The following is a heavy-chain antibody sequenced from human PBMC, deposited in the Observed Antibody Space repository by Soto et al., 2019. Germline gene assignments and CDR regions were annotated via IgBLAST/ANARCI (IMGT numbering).Heavy chain of an antibody. Sequence: EVQLLESGGGLVQPGGSLRLSCAASGFTFSSYAMNWVRQAPGKGLEWVSAISGSGGSTYYADSVKGRFTISRDNSKNTLYLQMNSLRSEDTAVYYCAKGAVVRGVYDLDYWGQGALVTVSS. D-gene: IGHD3-10*01. V-gene: IGHV3-23*01. CDR2: ISGSGGST. J-gene: IGHJ4*02. CDR1: GFTFSSYA. CDR3: AKGAVVRGVYDLDY.